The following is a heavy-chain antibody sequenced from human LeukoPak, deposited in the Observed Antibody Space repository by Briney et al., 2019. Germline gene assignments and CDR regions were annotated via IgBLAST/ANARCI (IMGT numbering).Heavy chain of an antibody. CDR1: GYLFRAYY. V-gene: IGHV1-2*02. D-gene: IGHD2-21*01. Sequence: GASVTVSCKASGYLFRAYYIQGIRQAPGQGLEWMGWINPDSADTHSAERFQDRFIMTWDKSTATAHLELSRLRSDDTAVYYCARDHDVVAFAGFGPWGQGSLVTVSS. CDR3: ARDHDVVAFAGFGP. J-gene: IGHJ5*02. CDR2: INPDSADT.